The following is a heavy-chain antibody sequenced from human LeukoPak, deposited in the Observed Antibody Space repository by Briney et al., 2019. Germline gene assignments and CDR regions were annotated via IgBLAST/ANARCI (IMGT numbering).Heavy chain of an antibody. CDR1: GFTFSSYW. J-gene: IGHJ4*02. D-gene: IGHD6-13*01. V-gene: IGHV3-7*03. Sequence: GGSLRLSCAASGFTFSSYWMSWVRQAPGKGLEWVANIKQDGSQKYYVDSVKGRFTISKDNAKNSLYLQMNSLRAEDTAMYYCTCPSAAGPNWGQGTLVTVSS. CDR2: IKQDGSQK. CDR3: TCPSAAGPN.